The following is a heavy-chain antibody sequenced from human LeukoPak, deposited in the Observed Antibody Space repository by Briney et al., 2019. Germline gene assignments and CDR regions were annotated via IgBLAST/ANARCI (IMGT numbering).Heavy chain of an antibody. CDR3: ARTGRRGYFDF. V-gene: IGHV4-59*01. CDR1: GASISDXX. Sequence: SGASISDXXXXXVRXXXXXXXEWIVSLLYRGSTHYNPSLRSRVAISHDTSDNQFSLKLTSVTTADTAVYYCARTGRRGYFDFWGRGTLVTVSS. J-gene: IGHJ2*01. CDR2: LLYRGST. D-gene: IGHD1-14*01.